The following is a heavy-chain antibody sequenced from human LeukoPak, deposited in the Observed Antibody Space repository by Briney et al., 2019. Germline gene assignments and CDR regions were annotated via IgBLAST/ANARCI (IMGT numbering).Heavy chain of an antibody. Sequence: GGSLRLSCAASGFTFSSYGMHWVCQAPGKGLEWVAVISYDGSNKYYADSVKGRFTISRDNSKNTLYLQMNSLRAEDTAVYYCARSSGYPYFDYWGQGTLVTVSS. J-gene: IGHJ4*02. CDR3: ARSSGYPYFDY. V-gene: IGHV3-30*03. CDR1: GFTFSSYG. CDR2: ISYDGSNK. D-gene: IGHD3-22*01.